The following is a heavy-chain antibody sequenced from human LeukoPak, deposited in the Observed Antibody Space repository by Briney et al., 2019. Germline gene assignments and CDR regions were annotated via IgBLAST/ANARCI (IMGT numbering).Heavy chain of an antibody. J-gene: IGHJ4*02. CDR3: VTRMSSSSLLDY. V-gene: IGHV3-9*01. CDR2: ISWNSGNV. CDR1: GFTFDGYA. D-gene: IGHD6-6*01. Sequence: GGSLRLSCAASGFTFDGYAMHWVRQAPGKGLEWVSTISWNSGNVGYADSVKGRFTISRDNAKNTLYLQMNSLRAEDTAVYYCVTRMSSSSLLDYWGQGTLVTVSS.